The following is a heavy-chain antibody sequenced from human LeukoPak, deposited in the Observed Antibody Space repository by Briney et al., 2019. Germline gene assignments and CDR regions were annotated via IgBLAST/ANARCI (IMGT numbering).Heavy chain of an antibody. V-gene: IGHV3-23*01. CDR2: ISGSGGST. D-gene: IGHD5-12*01. J-gene: IGHJ5*02. Sequence: TGGSLRLSCAASGFTFSSYAMSWVRQAPGKGLEWVSAISGSGGSTYYADSVKGRFTISRDNSKNTLYLQMNSLRAEDTAVYYCAKCGSRWLHLNWFDPWGQGTLVTVSS. CDR3: AKCGSRWLHLNWFDP. CDR1: GFTFSSYA.